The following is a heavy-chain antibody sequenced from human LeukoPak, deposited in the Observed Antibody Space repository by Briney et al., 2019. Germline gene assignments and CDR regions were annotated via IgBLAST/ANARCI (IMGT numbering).Heavy chain of an antibody. J-gene: IGHJ4*02. Sequence: GGSLRLSCAASGFTVSSNYMSWVRQAPGKGLEWVSVIYSGGSTYYADSVKGRFTISRDNSKNTLYLQMNSLRAEDTAVYYCAKDQQLVMVFDYWGQGTLVTVSS. V-gene: IGHV3-53*01. CDR2: IYSGGST. CDR1: GFTVSSNY. D-gene: IGHD6-13*01. CDR3: AKDQQLVMVFDY.